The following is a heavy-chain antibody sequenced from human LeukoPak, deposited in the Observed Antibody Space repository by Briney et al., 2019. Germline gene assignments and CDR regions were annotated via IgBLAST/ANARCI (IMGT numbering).Heavy chain of an antibody. CDR3: AKEATTPTYYYYGMDV. V-gene: IGHV3-23*01. Sequence: PGGCLRLSCAASGFTLSSSALRWVRQVPRKGREWVLGISDSGGSTYYADSVRGRFTISRDNSKNTLYVQMNSLRDEDTAVYYCAKEATTPTYYYYGMDVWGQGTTVTVSS. CDR1: GFTLSSSA. D-gene: IGHD5-12*01. J-gene: IGHJ6*02. CDR2: ISDSGGST.